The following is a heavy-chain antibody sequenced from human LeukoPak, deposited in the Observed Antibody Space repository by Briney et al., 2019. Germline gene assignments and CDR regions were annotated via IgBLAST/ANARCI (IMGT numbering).Heavy chain of an antibody. V-gene: IGHV4-59*01. D-gene: IGHD6-19*01. CDR3: VGQKGSTSGGGLDP. CDR2: IYYSGTT. CDR1: GGSISTYY. J-gene: IGHJ5*02. Sequence: SETLSLTCTVSGGSISTYYWNWIRQPPGKGLEWIGNIYYSGTTNCNPSLKSRVSISLDTPKNQFSLKLSSVTAADTAVYYCVGQKGSTSGGGLDPWGQGTLVTVSS.